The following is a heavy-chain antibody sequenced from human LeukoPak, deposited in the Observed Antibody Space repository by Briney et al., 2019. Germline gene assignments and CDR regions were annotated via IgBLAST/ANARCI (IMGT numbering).Heavy chain of an antibody. CDR2: IIPIFGTA. CDR1: GGTFSSYA. CDR3: AVDSSAPFDP. Sequence: SVKVSCKASGGTFSSYAISWVRQAPGQGLEWMGGIIPIFGTANYAQKFQGRVTITADESTSTAYMELSSLRSEGTAVYYCAVDSSAPFDPWGQGTLVTVSS. J-gene: IGHJ5*02. D-gene: IGHD3-22*01. V-gene: IGHV1-69*13.